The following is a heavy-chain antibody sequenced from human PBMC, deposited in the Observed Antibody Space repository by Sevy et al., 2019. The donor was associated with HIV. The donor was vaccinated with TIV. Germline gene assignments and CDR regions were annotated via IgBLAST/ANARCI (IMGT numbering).Heavy chain of an antibody. CDR1: GFSFSTHA. CDR3: ASSDWGSGDY. V-gene: IGHV3-7*01. CDR2: IKQDGSEK. Sequence: GGSLRLSCVASGFSFSTHAIHWVRQAPGKGLEWVANIKQDGSEKYYVDSVKGRFTISRDNAKNSLYLQMNSLRAEDTAVYYCASSDWGSGDYWGQGTLVTVSS. J-gene: IGHJ4*02. D-gene: IGHD7-27*01.